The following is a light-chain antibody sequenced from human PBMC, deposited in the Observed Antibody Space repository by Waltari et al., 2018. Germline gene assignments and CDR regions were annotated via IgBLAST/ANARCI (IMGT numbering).Light chain of an antibody. J-gene: IGLJ2*01. CDR2: AVS. V-gene: IGLV2-18*02. CDR3: SSFSTRTTFV. Sequence: QAALTQSPSVSGSPGQSVTISCTGSSSDIGGYNRVSWYQQYPGSAPKVILFAVSKRPSGVSDRFSGSKSGNTASLHISGLLAEDEADYYCSSFSTRTTFVFGGGTRLTVL. CDR1: SSDIGGYNR.